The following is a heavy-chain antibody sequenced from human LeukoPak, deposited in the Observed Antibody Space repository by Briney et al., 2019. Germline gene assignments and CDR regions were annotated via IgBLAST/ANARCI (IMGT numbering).Heavy chain of an antibody. J-gene: IGHJ4*01. V-gene: IGHV4-30-2*01. CDR1: GGSISSGGYS. D-gene: IGHD3-3*01. CDR2: IYHSGST. Sequence: SETLSLTCAVSGGSISSGGYSWSWIRQPPGKGLEWIGYIYHSGSTYYNPSLKSRVTISVDRSKNQFSLKLSSVAAADTAVYYCARDWSGPYYFDHWGQGILVTVSS. CDR3: ARDWSGPYYFDH.